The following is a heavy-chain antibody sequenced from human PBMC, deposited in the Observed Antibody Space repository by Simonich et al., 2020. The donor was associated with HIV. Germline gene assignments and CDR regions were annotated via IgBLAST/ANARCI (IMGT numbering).Heavy chain of an antibody. D-gene: IGHD2-2*01. CDR2: INHTGST. Sequence: QVQLQQWGTGLLKPSETLSLTCAVYGGSFSGYYWSWIRQPPGKGRGWIGEINHTGSTNYNPSLKVRVTISVDTSKNQFSLKRSSVTAADTAVYYCARGFYQRLYYFDYWGQGTLVTVSS. J-gene: IGHJ4*02. CDR1: GGSFSGYY. CDR3: ARGFYQRLYYFDY. V-gene: IGHV4-34*01.